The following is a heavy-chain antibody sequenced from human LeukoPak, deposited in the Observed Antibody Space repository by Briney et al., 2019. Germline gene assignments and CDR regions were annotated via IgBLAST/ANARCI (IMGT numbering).Heavy chain of an antibody. J-gene: IGHJ4*02. CDR2: INSDGRST. D-gene: IGHD2-15*01. CDR3: AKVASGYCSGGGCYVDY. CDR1: GFTFSNYW. V-gene: IGHV3-74*01. Sequence: PGGSLRLSCAASGFTFSNYWMHWVRQAPGKGLVWVSRINSDGRSTTYADSVKGRFTISRDNSKNTLSLQMSSLRAEDTAVYYCAKVASGYCSGGGCYVDYWGQGTLVTVSS.